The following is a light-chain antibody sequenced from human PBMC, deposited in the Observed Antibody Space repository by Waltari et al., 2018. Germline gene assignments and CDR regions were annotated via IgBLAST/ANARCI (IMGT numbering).Light chain of an antibody. V-gene: IGLV2-14*03. CDR2: DAN. J-gene: IGLJ2*01. CDR1: SSDVGGDDS. Sequence: QSALTQPASVSGSPGQSITISCTGSSSDVGGDDSVSWYEDHPGQAPKVIIYDANRRPSWVSDRVSGSKSGNTASLTISGLQAEDEATFYCSSQSTNNGVIFGGGTKVTVL. CDR3: SSQSTNNGVI.